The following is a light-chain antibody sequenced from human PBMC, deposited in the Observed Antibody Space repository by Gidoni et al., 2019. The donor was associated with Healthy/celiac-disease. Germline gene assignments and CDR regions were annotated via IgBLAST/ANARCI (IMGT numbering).Light chain of an antibody. V-gene: IGKV1-5*03. J-gene: IGKJ2*04. Sequence: DIQMTQSHSTLSASVGDRVTITCRASQSISSWLAWYQQKPGKAPKLLVYKASSLESGVPSRFSGGGSGTGCTLTISSLQPDDFATYYCQEYNSYTMCSFGQGTKLEIK. CDR2: KAS. CDR3: QEYNSYTMCS. CDR1: QSISSW.